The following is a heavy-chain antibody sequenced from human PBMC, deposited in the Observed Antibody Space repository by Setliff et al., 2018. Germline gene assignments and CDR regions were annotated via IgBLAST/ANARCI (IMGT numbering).Heavy chain of an antibody. J-gene: IGHJ4*02. D-gene: IGHD3-3*01. V-gene: IGHV3-7*01. CDR1: GFTFSDYY. Sequence: GGSLRLSCAASGFTFSDYYMSWIRQAPGKGLEWVANIKQDGSEKYYVDSVKGRFTISRDNAKNSLYLQMNSLRAEDTAVYYCATFWSGYFDYWGQGSLVTVSS. CDR3: ATFWSGYFDY. CDR2: IKQDGSEK.